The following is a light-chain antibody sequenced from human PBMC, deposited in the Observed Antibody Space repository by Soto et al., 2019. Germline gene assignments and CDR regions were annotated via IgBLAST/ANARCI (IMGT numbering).Light chain of an antibody. CDR3: SSFTTTNTWV. V-gene: IGLV2-14*02. CDR2: EVT. Sequence: QSVLTQPASVSGSTGQSITISCSGTSSDVGGYKLVSWFQQHPGKVPKLMISEVTQRPSGVSDRFSASKSGNTASLTISGLQADDEADYYCSSFTTTNTWVFGGGTKLTVL. J-gene: IGLJ3*02. CDR1: SSDVGGYKL.